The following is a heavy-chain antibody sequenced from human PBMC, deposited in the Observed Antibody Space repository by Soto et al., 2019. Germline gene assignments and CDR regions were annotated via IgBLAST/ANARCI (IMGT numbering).Heavy chain of an antibody. D-gene: IGHD5-12*01. V-gene: IGHV3-30*18. J-gene: IGHJ4*02. CDR2: ISYDGSNK. CDR3: PKAGDIGLFDY. CDR1: GFTFSSYG. Sequence: QVQLVESGGGVVQPGRSLRLSCAASGFTFSSYGMHWVRQAPGKGLEWVAVISYDGSNKYYADSVKGRFTISRDNSKNTLYLPMNSLRAQHTFVYYCPKAGDIGLFDYWGQGTLVTVSS.